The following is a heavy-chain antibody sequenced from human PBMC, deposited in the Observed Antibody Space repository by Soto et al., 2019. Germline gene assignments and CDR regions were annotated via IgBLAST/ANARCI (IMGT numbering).Heavy chain of an antibody. D-gene: IGHD2-15*01. Sequence: PSETLSLTCAVYGGSFSGYYWSWIRQPPGKGLEWIGEINHSGSTNYNPSLKSRVTISVDTSKNQFSLKLSSVTAADTAVYYCAREGGVVLGAFGIWGQGTMVTVSS. J-gene: IGHJ3*02. V-gene: IGHV4-34*01. CDR3: AREGGVVLGAFGI. CDR1: GGSFSGYY. CDR2: INHSGST.